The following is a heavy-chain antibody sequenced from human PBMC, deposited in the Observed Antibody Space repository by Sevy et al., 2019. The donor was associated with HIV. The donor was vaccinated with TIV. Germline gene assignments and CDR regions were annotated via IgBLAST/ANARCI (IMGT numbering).Heavy chain of an antibody. CDR2: IWYDGSNQ. J-gene: IGHJ4*02. Sequence: GGSLRLSCAASGFTFSSYGMYWVRQAPGKGLEWVAGIWYDGSNQYYADSVKGRFTISRDNSKNTLYLQMNSLRAEDTAVYYCARAPAPRSIAVPVDYWGQGTLVTVSS. V-gene: IGHV3-33*01. CDR1: GFTFSSYG. CDR3: ARAPAPRSIAVPVDY. D-gene: IGHD6-19*01.